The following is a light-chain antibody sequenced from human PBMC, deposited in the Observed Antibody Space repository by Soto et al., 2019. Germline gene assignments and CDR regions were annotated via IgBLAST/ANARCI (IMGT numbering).Light chain of an antibody. CDR2: GND. V-gene: IGLV1-40*01. Sequence: QSVLTQPPSVSGAPGQRVTISCTGGRSNIEAGYHVHWYQQLPGRAPKLLVFGNDNRPSGVSNRFSGSKSGNTASLTVSGLQAEDEADYYCSSYIPSNVDWVFGGGTQLTVL. CDR1: RSNIEAGYH. J-gene: IGLJ3*02. CDR3: SSYIPSNVDWV.